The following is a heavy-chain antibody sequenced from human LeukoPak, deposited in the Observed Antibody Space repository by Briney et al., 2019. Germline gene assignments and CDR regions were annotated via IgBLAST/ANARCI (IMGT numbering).Heavy chain of an antibody. J-gene: IGHJ4*02. CDR1: GGSISSGGYS. CDR2: IYHSGST. CDR3: ARDGPGGGFDY. D-gene: IGHD2-8*02. V-gene: IGHV4-30-2*01. Sequence: PSETLSLTCAVSGGSISSGGYSWSWIRQPPGKGLEWIGYIYHSGSTYYNPSLKSRVTISVDTSKNQFSLKLSSVTAADTAVYYCARDGPGGGFDYWGQGTLVAVSS.